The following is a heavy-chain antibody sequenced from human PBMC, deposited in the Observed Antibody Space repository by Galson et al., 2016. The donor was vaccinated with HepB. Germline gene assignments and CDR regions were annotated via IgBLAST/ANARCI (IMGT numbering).Heavy chain of an antibody. CDR3: AKDGYFASGSALYGMDV. J-gene: IGHJ6*02. CDR2: ISGSGGRT. CDR1: GFRFSSYA. V-gene: IGHV3-23*01. D-gene: IGHD3-10*01. Sequence: SLRLSCAASGFRFSSYAVSWVRQAPGKGLEWVSGISGSGGRTYYADSVKGRFTISRDNSKNTVHLQMNSLRVEDTALYYCAKDGYFASGSALYGMDVWGQGTTVTVSS.